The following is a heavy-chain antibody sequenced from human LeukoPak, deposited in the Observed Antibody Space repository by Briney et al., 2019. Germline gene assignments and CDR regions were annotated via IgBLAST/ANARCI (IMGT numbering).Heavy chain of an antibody. CDR1: GGSISSSSYY. CDR2: IYYSGST. D-gene: IGHD5-24*01. CDR3: ARKRDGYNSRGVVDY. Sequence: SETPSLTCTVSGGSISSSSYYWGWIRQPPGKGLEWIGSIYYSGSTYYNPSLKSRVTISVDTSKNQFSLKLSSVTAADTAVYYCARKRDGYNSRGVVDYWGQGTLVTVSS. J-gene: IGHJ4*02. V-gene: IGHV4-39*01.